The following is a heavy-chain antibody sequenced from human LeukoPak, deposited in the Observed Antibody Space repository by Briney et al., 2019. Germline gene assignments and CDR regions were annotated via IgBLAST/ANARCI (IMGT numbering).Heavy chain of an antibody. V-gene: IGHV3-72*01. CDR1: RFTFSDHY. J-gene: IGHJ3*02. D-gene: IGHD4-11*01. CDR2: IRNKRHRYTT. CDR3: VRVGPPDYDAFDI. Sequence: GGSLRLSCAASRFTFSDHYMDWVRQAPGKGLEWVGRIRNKRHRYTTEYAASVKGRFTISRDDSEKSVHLQMNGLKIEDTAVYYCVRVGPPDYDAFDIWGPGTMVTVSS.